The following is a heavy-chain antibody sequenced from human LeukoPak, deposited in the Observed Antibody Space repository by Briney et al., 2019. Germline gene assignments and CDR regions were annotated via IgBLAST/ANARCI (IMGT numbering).Heavy chain of an antibody. CDR2: IYHSGST. CDR1: GYSLSSGYY. D-gene: IGHD2-2*02. J-gene: IGHJ3*02. Sequence: SETLSLTCAVSGYSLSSGYYWGWIRQPPGKGLEWIGSIYHSGSTYYNPSLKSLVTISVDTSKNQFSLKLSSVTAADTAVYYCASLIAPIYCSSTSCHTGHAFDIWGQGTMVTVSS. CDR3: ASLIAPIYCSSTSCHTGHAFDI. V-gene: IGHV4-38-2*01.